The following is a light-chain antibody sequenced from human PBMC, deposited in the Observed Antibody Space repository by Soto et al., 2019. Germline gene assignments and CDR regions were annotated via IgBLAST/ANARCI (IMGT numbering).Light chain of an antibody. Sequence: EIVMTQSPATLSVSPGERATLSCRASQSVSSNLAWYQQKPGQAPRLLIYGASTRATGIPATFSGSGSGTEFTLTISSLQSEDFAVYYCQQYNNWPRTFGHGTKVEIK. V-gene: IGKV3-15*01. CDR1: QSVSSN. J-gene: IGKJ1*01. CDR3: QQYNNWPRT. CDR2: GAS.